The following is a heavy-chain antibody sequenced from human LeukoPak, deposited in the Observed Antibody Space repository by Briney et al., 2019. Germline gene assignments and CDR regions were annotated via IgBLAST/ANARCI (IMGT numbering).Heavy chain of an antibody. CDR1: GFTFSSYS. V-gene: IGHV3-21*01. J-gene: IGHJ4*02. Sequence: GGSLRLSCAASGFTFSSYSMNWVRQAPGKGLEWVSSISSSSSYIYYADSVKGRFTISRDNAKNSLYLQMNSLRAEDTAVYYCARDAMYNPTYYYGSGSYYIWGQGTLVTVSP. CDR2: ISSSSSYI. D-gene: IGHD3-10*01. CDR3: ARDAMYNPTYYYGSGSYYI.